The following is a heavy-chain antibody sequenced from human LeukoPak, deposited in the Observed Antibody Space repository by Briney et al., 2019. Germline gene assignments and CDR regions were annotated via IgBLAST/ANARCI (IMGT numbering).Heavy chain of an antibody. CDR1: GGSFSGYY. V-gene: IGHV4-34*01. J-gene: IGHJ5*02. D-gene: IGHD6-13*01. Sequence: SETLSLTCAVYGGSFSGYYWSWIRQPPGKGLEWIGEINHSGSTNYNPSLKSRVTISVDTSKNQFSLKLSSVTAADTAVYYCARASISSSWYDHWGQGTLVTVSS. CDR3: ARASISSSWYDH. CDR2: INHSGST.